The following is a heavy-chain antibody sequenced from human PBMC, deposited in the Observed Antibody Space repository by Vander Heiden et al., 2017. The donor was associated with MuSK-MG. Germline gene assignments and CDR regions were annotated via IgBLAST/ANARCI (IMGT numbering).Heavy chain of an antibody. D-gene: IGHD3-3*01. V-gene: IGHV4-39*01. CDR1: GGSISRSSYY. CDR3: ARRVGGGDFWSGYYPFDY. Sequence: QLQLQESGPGLVKPSETLSLTCTVSGGSISRSSYYWGWIRQPPGKGLEWIGSIYYSGSTYYNPSLKSRVTISVDTSKNQFSLKLSSVTAADTAVYYCARRVGGGDFWSGYYPFDYWGEGTLVTVAS. J-gene: IGHJ4*02. CDR2: IYYSGST.